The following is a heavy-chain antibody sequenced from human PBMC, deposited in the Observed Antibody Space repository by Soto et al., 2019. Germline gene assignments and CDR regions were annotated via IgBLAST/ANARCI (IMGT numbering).Heavy chain of an antibody. V-gene: IGHV1-69*04. D-gene: IGHD2-2*01. J-gene: IGHJ6*02. CDR2: IIPILGIA. CDR3: ARDSGIVVVPAAIPPVGMAV. CDR1: GGTFSSYT. Sequence: SVKVSCKASGGTFSSYTISWVRQAPGQGLEWMGRIIPILGIANYAQKFQGRVTITADKSTSTAYMELSSLRSEDTAVYYCARDSGIVVVPAAIPPVGMAVWGQGTTVTVSS.